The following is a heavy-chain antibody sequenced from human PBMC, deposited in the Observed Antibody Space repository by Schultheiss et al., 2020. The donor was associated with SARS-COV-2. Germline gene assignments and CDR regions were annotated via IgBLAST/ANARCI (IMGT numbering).Heavy chain of an antibody. D-gene: IGHD4-11*01. V-gene: IGHV3-53*01. CDR1: GFTFSDHY. Sequence: GESLKISCSASGFTFSDHYMDWVRQAPGKGLEWVSAIYTGGSRYYADSVKGRFTISRDNSKNTLYLQMNSLRAEDTAVYYCARGSDYSHYYYGMDVWGQGTTVTVSS. CDR3: ARGSDYSHYYYGMDV. J-gene: IGHJ6*02. CDR2: IYTGGSR.